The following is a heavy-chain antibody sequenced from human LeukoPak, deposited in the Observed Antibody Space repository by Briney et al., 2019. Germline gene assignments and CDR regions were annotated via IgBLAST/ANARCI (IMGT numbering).Heavy chain of an antibody. V-gene: IGHV3-7*03. CDR2: INQDGSEK. J-gene: IGHJ3*02. D-gene: IGHD3-10*01. Sequence: GGSLRLSCAASGFTFSNYWMSWVRQAPGKGLEWVANINQDGSEKYYVDSVKGRFTISRDNAKNSLYLQMNSLRAEDTAVYYCAKDLWFGEFPDAFDIWGQGTMVTVSS. CDR3: AKDLWFGEFPDAFDI. CDR1: GFTFSNYW.